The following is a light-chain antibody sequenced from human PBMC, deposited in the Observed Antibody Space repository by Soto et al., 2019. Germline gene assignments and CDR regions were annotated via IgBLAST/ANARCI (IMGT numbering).Light chain of an antibody. CDR2: AAS. CDR1: QDLSSY. J-gene: IGKJ2*01. Sequence: DIQLTQSPSFLSASVGDRVTITCRASQDLSSYLAWYQQKPGKAPKLLIYAASTLQSGVPSRFSGSGSGTEFTLTISSLQPEDFATYYCQQLNSYPPYTFGQGTKLEIK. CDR3: QQLNSYPPYT. V-gene: IGKV1-9*01.